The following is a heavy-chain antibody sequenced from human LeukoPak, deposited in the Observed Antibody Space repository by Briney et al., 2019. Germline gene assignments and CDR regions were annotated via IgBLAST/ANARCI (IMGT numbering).Heavy chain of an antibody. D-gene: IGHD3-10*01. Sequence: SETLSLTCTVSGGSISSGSYYWGWIRQPPGKGLEWIGSIYYSGSTYYNPSLKSRVSISVDTSKNQFSLKLSSVTAADTAVYYCARGQYYYGSGSYRELDYWGQGTLVTVSS. CDR2: IYYSGST. V-gene: IGHV4-39*01. J-gene: IGHJ4*02. CDR3: ARGQYYYGSGSYRELDY. CDR1: GGSISSGSYY.